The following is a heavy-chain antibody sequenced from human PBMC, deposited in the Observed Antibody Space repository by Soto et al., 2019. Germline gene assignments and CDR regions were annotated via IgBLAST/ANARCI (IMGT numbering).Heavy chain of an antibody. CDR1: GFTFSGYA. D-gene: IGHD1-1*01. J-gene: IGHJ5*02. CDR2: ISGSGGTT. CDR3: AKDRSSAGTTVRFDP. Sequence: HPGGSLRLSCAASGFTFSGYAMSWVRQAPGKGLEWVSAISGSGGTTYYADSVKGRFTISRDNSKNTLYLQMNSLRAEDTAIYYCAKDRSSAGTTVRFDPWGQGTLVTVSS. V-gene: IGHV3-23*01.